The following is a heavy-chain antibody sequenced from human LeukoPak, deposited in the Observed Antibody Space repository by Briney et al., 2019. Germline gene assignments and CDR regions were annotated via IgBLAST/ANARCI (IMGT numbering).Heavy chain of an antibody. CDR2: IIPILGIA. CDR3: AREDYYGPGAYFDY. J-gene: IGHJ4*02. D-gene: IGHD3-10*01. Sequence: SVKVSCKASGGTFSSYAISRVRQAPGQGLEWMGRIIPILGIANYAQKFQGRVTITADKSTSTAYMELSSLRSEDTAVYYCAREDYYGPGAYFDYWGQGTLVTVSS. V-gene: IGHV1-69*04. CDR1: GGTFSSYA.